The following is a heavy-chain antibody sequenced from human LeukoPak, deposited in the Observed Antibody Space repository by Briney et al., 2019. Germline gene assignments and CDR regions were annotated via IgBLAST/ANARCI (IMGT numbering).Heavy chain of an antibody. V-gene: IGHV1-2*02. J-gene: IGHJ5*02. D-gene: IGHD4-17*01. CDR3: ARDQFYGAPWFDP. Sequence: ASVKVSCKASGYTFTGYYMHWVRQAPGQGLEWMGWINPNSGGTNYAQKFQGRVTMTRDTSISTAYMELSRLGSDDTAVYYCARDQFYGAPWFDPWGQGTLVTVSS. CDR1: GYTFTGYY. CDR2: INPNSGGT.